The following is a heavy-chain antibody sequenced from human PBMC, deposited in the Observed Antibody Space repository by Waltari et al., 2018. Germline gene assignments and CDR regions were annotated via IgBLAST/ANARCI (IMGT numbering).Heavy chain of an antibody. CDR1: GGSFSCYY. CDR2: INHSGST. J-gene: IGHJ4*02. D-gene: IGHD6-19*01. V-gene: IGHV4-34*01. Sequence: QVQLQQWGAGLLKPSETLSLTCAVYGGSFSCYYWRWIRQPPGKGLEWIGEINHSGSTNYNPSFKSRVTISVDTSKNQFSLKLSSVTAADTAVYYCARGARAADAYSSGWGEVYWGQGTLVTVSS. CDR3: ARGARAADAYSSGWGEVY.